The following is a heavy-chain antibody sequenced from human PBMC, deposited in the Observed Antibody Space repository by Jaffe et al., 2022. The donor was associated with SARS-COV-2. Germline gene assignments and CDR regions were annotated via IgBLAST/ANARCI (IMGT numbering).Heavy chain of an antibody. J-gene: IGHJ6*04. CDR3: VRGRFTAGFGDALDV. D-gene: IGHD3-10*01. CDR1: GFTFSSYS. Sequence: EVQLVESGGGLVQPGGSLRLSCAASGFTFSSYSMNWVRQAPGKGPEWISYISGGSINMYYADSVKGRFTISRDNAKNSLYLQMNSLRAEDTAVYYCVRGRFTAGFGDALDVWGKGTTVTVSS. CDR2: ISGGSINM. V-gene: IGHV3-48*01.